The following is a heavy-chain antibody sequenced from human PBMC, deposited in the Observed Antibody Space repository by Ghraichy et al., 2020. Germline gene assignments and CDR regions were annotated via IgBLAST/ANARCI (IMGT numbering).Heavy chain of an antibody. D-gene: IGHD3-16*01. CDR1: GGYISSGGYY. V-gene: IGHV4-31*03. Sequence: LSLTCTVSGGYISSGGYYWGWIRQHPGKGLEWIGYIYYSGSTYYNPSLKSRTTISVDTSKNQFSLNLSSVTVADMAVYYCVRDGGALPDAFDPWGQGTMVTVSS. J-gene: IGHJ3*01. CDR2: IYYSGST. CDR3: VRDGGALPDAFDP.